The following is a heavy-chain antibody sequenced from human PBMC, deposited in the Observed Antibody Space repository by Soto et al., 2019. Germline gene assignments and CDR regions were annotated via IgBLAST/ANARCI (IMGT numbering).Heavy chain of an antibody. V-gene: IGHV1-18*01. J-gene: IGHJ4*02. D-gene: IGHD5-18*01. CDR3: ERDNGYCYGTGRVVY. CDR1: GHTFTSNG. CDR2: ISAYNGNT. Sequence: QVQLVQSGAEVKKPGASVKVSCKASGHTFTSNGISWVRQAPGQGLEWMGWISAYNGNTNYAQKIQGRVTMTTDTSTRTASRELGSLRSDDTAVYYCERDNGYCYGTGRVVYRGEGTLVTFSS.